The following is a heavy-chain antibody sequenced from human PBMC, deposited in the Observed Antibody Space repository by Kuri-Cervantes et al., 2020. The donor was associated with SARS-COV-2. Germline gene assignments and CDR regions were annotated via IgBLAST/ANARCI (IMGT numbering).Heavy chain of an antibody. Sequence: LKISWAASGFTFSDYYMNWVRQAPGKGLEWVSSISSCSTIYYADSVKGRFTISRDNAKNSLYLQMNSLRAEDTAVYYCAREGINYYYYYGMDVWGQGTTVTVSS. V-gene: IGHV3-69-1*01. CDR2: ISSCSTI. CDR3: AREGINYYYYYGMDV. J-gene: IGHJ6*02. CDR1: GFTFSDYY.